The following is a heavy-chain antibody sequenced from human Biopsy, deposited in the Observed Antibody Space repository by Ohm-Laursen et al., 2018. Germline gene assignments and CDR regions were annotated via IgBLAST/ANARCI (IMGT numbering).Heavy chain of an antibody. CDR1: GDSINNYY. Sequence: SETLSLTCTVSGDSINNYYWSWIRQPAGEGLQWIGYVYYTGSTDYNPSLQSRVTISVDTSKNHFSLRLRSVTPADTAIYYCVRDRGYYSDRTVPGYFDLWGRGTLVTVSS. CDR2: VYYTGST. J-gene: IGHJ2*01. V-gene: IGHV4-59*01. CDR3: VRDRGYYSDRTVPGYFDL. D-gene: IGHD3-22*01.